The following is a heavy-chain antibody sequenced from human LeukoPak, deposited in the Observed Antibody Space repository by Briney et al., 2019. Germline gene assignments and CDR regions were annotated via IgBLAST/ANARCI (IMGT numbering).Heavy chain of an antibody. CDR1: GFTFSSFG. CDR2: IRYDGSHK. D-gene: IGHD3-22*01. CDR3: ARYDSSGYYINYFDY. Sequence: GGSLRLSCAASGFTFSSFGMHWVRQAPGKGLEWVAFIRYDGSHKYYADSVKGRFTISRDNSKNTLYMQMDSLRVEDTAVYYCARYDSSGYYINYFDYWGQGTLVTVSS. V-gene: IGHV3-30*02. J-gene: IGHJ4*02.